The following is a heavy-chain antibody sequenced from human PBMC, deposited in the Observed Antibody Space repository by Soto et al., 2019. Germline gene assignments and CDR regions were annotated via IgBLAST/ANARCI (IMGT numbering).Heavy chain of an antibody. Sequence: TLSLTCAITGDSFSSNSAGWSLFSHSPSRGLEWLGRTYYRSKWYYEYAVSVRGRITINPDTSKNQYSLQLNSVTPEDTAVYFCARGEQYSGRIFDYWGQGTLVTVSS. D-gene: IGHD1-26*01. CDR3: ARGEQYSGRIFDY. CDR1: GDSFSSNSAG. V-gene: IGHV6-1*01. CDR2: TYYRSKWYY. J-gene: IGHJ4*01.